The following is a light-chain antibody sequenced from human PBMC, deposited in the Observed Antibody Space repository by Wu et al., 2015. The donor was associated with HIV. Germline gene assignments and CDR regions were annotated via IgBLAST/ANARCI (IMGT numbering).Light chain of an antibody. CDR3: QLYENHLDYG. CDR1: QSIPSQY. V-gene: IGKV3-20*01. J-gene: IGKJ2*03. Sequence: IVLTQSPGTLSLSPGERANFSCWASQSIPSQYLTWYQQKPGQAPRLLIYGTSIRAPGIPERFSGSVSGTDFTLTINRVETEDFAVYYCQLYENHLDYGFGQGTNLEIK. CDR2: GTS.